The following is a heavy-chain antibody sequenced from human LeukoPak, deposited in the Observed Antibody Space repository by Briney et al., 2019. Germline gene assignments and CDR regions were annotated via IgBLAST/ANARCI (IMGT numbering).Heavy chain of an antibody. Sequence: GGSLRLSCAASGFTFSSYGMHWVRQAPGKGLEWVANIKEDGSEKYYVDSVKGRFTISRDNAKNSLFLQMNSLRAEDTAVYYCARDPYGDYYFDYWGQGTLVTVSS. CDR2: IKEDGSEK. J-gene: IGHJ4*02. CDR1: GFTFSSYG. CDR3: ARDPYGDYYFDY. D-gene: IGHD4-17*01. V-gene: IGHV3-7*01.